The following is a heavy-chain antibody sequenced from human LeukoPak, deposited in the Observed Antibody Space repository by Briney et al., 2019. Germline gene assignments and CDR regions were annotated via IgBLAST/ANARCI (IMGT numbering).Heavy chain of an antibody. Sequence: ASVKVSCKASGGTFSSYAISWVRQAPGQGLEWMGGIIPIFGTANYAQKFQGRVTITTDESTITAYMELSSLRSEDTAVYYCAREGGPGYCSSTSCYTSGYFDYWGQGTLVTVSS. CDR1: GGTFSSYA. J-gene: IGHJ4*02. V-gene: IGHV1-69*05. CDR2: IIPIFGTA. CDR3: AREGGPGYCSSTSCYTSGYFDY. D-gene: IGHD2-2*02.